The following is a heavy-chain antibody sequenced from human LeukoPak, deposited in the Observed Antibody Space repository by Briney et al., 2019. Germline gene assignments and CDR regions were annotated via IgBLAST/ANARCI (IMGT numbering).Heavy chain of an antibody. V-gene: IGHV4-30-4*01. J-gene: IGHJ4*02. Sequence: PSETLSLTCTVSGGSISSGDYSWSWIRQPPGKGLEWIGYIYYSGSTYYNPSLKSRVTISVDTSKNQFSLKLSSVTAADTAVSYCARAAAGGAPFDSWGQGTLATVSS. D-gene: IGHD6-13*01. CDR1: GGSISSGDYS. CDR3: ARAAAGGAPFDS. CDR2: IYYSGST.